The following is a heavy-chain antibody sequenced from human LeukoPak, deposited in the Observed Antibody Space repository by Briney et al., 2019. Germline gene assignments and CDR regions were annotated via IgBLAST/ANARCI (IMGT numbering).Heavy chain of an antibody. Sequence: ASVKVSCKATGYTFTSHYMHWVRQAPGQGLEWMGLINPSGGSTSYAQKFQGRVTMTRDTSTSTVYMELSSLRSEDTAVHYCAREPVVVPVAFKVDGMDVWGQGTTVTVSS. CDR2: INPSGGST. J-gene: IGHJ6*02. CDR3: AREPVVVPVAFKVDGMDV. CDR1: GYTFTSHY. V-gene: IGHV1-46*01. D-gene: IGHD2-2*01.